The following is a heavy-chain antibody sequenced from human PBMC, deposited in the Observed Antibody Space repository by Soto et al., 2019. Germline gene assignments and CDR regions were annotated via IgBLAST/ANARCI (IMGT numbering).Heavy chain of an antibody. J-gene: IGHJ5*02. D-gene: IGHD2-2*01. CDR1: GGTFSSYA. V-gene: IGHV1-69*13. Sequence: ASVKVSCKASGGTFSSYAISWVRQAPGQGLEWMGGIIPIFGTANYAQKFQGRVTITADESTSTAYMELSSLRSEDTAVYYCAIDIVAVQADLSPKWFDPWGQGTLVTVSS. CDR2: IIPIFGTA. CDR3: AIDIVAVQADLSPKWFDP.